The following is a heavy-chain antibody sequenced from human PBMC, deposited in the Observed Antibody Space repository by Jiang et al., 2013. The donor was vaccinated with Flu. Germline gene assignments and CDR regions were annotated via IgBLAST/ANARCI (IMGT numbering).Heavy chain of an antibody. D-gene: IGHD3-10*01. V-gene: IGHV2-5*02. CDR2: YWDDDK. J-gene: IGHJ4*02. CDR3: AHRPMVRGVIIGGFDY. Sequence: YWDDDKRYSPSLKSRLTITKDTSKNQVVLTMTNMDPVDTATYYCAHRPMVRGVIIGGFDYWGQGTLVTVSS.